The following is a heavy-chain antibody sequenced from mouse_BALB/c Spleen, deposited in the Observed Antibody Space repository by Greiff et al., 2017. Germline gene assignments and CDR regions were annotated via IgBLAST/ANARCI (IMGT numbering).Heavy chain of an antibody. V-gene: IGHV5-4*02. D-gene: IGHD1-2*01. Sequence: EVKLMESGGGLVKPGGSLKLSCAASGFTFSDYYMYWVRQTPEKRLEWVATISDGGSYTYYPDSVKGRFTISRDNAKNNLYLQMSSLKSEDTAMYYCARQFITRGCFAYWGQGTLVTVSA. J-gene: IGHJ3*01. CDR3: ARQFITRGCFAY. CDR2: ISDGGSYT. CDR1: GFTFSDYY.